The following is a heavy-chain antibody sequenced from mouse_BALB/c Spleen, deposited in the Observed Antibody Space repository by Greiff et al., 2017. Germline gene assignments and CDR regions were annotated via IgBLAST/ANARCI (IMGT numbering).Heavy chain of an antibody. V-gene: IGHV5-17*02. CDR2: ISSGSSTI. CDR3: ARYGNRGLDY. J-gene: IGHJ2*01. D-gene: IGHD2-1*01. Sequence: DVHLVESGGGLVQPGGSRKLSCAASGFTFSSFGMHWVRQAPEKGLEWVAYISSGSSTIYYADTVKGRFTISRDNPKNTLFLQMTSLRSEDTAMYYCARYGNRGLDYWGQGTTLTVSS. CDR1: GFTFSSFG.